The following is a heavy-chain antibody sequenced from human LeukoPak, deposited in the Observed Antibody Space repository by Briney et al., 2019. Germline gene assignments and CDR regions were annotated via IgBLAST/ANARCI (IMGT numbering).Heavy chain of an antibody. D-gene: IGHD3-10*01. CDR1: GGSISSYY. Sequence: PSETLSLTCTVSGGSISSYYWSWIRQPPGKGLGWIGYIYYSGSTNYNPSLKSRVTISVDTSKNQFSLKLSSVTAADTAVYYCARSYGSGSYYKHPFDYWGQGTLVTVSS. CDR2: IYYSGST. J-gene: IGHJ4*02. CDR3: ARSYGSGSYYKHPFDY. V-gene: IGHV4-59*01.